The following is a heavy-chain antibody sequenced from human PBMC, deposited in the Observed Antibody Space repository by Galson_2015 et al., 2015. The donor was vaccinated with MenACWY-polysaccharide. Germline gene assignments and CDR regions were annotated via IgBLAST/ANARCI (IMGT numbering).Heavy chain of an antibody. CDR3: TKAGAKYCRGSSCNFNWFDP. CDR1: GFTFSGNW. Sequence: SLRLSCAASGFTFSGNWMHWVRQAPGKGLVWVSRINADGSATGYADSVRGRFTISRDNAKNTLYLEMNSLRAEDTAVYYCTKAGAKYCRGSSCNFNWFDPWGQGTLVTVSS. D-gene: IGHD2-15*01. V-gene: IGHV3-74*01. CDR2: INADGSAT. J-gene: IGHJ5*02.